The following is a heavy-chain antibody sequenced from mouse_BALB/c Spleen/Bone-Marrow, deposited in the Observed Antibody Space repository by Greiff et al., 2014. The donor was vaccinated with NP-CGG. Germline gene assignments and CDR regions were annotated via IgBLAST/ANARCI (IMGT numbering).Heavy chain of an antibody. Sequence: VQLVESGPGLVAPSQSLSITCTVSGFSLTNYGVHWVRQPPGKGLEWLGVIWADGSTNYNSSLMSRLSISKDNSKSQVFFKMNSLLTDDTAMYYGARITTATGAMDYWGQGTSVTVSS. CDR3: ARITTATGAMDY. J-gene: IGHJ4*01. CDR2: IWADGST. CDR1: GFSLTNYG. D-gene: IGHD1-2*01. V-gene: IGHV2-9*02.